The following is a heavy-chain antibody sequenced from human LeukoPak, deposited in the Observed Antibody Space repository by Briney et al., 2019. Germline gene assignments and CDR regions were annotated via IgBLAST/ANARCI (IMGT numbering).Heavy chain of an antibody. CDR2: ISGSGGST. J-gene: IGHJ5*02. CDR3: AKDPRDNWIQLWLKNWFDP. V-gene: IGHV3-23*01. D-gene: IGHD5-18*01. CDR1: GFTFSSYA. Sequence: GGSLRLSCAASGFTFSSYAMSWVRQAPGKGLEWVSAISGSGGSTYYADSVKGRFTISRDNSKNTLYLQMNSLRAEDTAVYYCAKDPRDNWIQLWLKNWFDPWGQGTLVTVSS.